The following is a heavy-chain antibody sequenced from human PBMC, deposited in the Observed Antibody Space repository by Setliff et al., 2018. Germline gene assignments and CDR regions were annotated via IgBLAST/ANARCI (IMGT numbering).Heavy chain of an antibody. Sequence: SLTCTVSGGSISSHYWSWIRQPPGKGLEWIGSIYYSGSTNYNPSLKSRVTISLDTSRNQFSLKLSSVTAADTAVYYCARLDSSSRVDYWGQGTLVTVSS. V-gene: IGHV4-59*08. D-gene: IGHD6-13*01. CDR1: GGSISSHY. CDR2: IYYSGST. J-gene: IGHJ4*02. CDR3: ARLDSSSRVDY.